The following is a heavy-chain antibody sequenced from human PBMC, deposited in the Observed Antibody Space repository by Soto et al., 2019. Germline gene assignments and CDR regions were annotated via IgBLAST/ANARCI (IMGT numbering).Heavy chain of an antibody. D-gene: IGHD2-21*02. CDR1: GFTFTSSA. J-gene: IGHJ5*02. CDR2: IVVGSGNT. Sequence: QMQLVQSGPEVKKPGTSVKVSCKASGFTFTSSAMQWVRQARGQRLEWMGWIVVGSGNTNYAQKFQERVTITRDMYTSTAYMELSSLRSEDTAVYYCAAARMVVTAIHGWFDPWGQGTLVTVSS. V-gene: IGHV1-58*02. CDR3: AAARMVVTAIHGWFDP.